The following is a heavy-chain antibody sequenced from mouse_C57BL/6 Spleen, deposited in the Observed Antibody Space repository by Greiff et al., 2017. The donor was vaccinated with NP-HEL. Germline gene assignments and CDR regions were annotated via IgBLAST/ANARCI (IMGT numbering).Heavy chain of an antibody. D-gene: IGHD1-1*01. CDR1: GYTFTDYN. Sequence: EVQLQQSGPELVKPGASVKIPCKASGYTFTDYNMDWVKQSHGKSLEWIGDINPNNGGTIYNQKFKGKATVTVDKSSSTAYMELRSLTSEDTAVYYCARRGAFYVSSSYAMDYWGQGTAVTVSA. CDR2: INPNNGGT. J-gene: IGHJ4*01. CDR3: ARRGAFYVSSSYAMDY. V-gene: IGHV1-18*01.